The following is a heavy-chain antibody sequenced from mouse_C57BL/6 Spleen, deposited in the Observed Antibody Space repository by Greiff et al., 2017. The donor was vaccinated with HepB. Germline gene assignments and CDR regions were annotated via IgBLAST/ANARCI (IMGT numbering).Heavy chain of an antibody. CDR2: ISYSGST. J-gene: IGHJ1*03. Sequence: EVQGVESGPGLAKPSQTLSLTCSVTGYSITSDYWNWLRKFPGNKLEYMGYISYSGSTYHNPSLKIRISITRDTSKNQYYLQLNSVTTEDTATYYCARKDGSSYGWYFDVWGTGTTVTVSS. CDR3: ARKDGSSYGWYFDV. D-gene: IGHD1-1*01. CDR1: GYSITSDY. V-gene: IGHV3-8*01.